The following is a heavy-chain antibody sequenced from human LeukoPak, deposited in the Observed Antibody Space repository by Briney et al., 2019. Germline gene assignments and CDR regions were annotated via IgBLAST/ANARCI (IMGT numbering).Heavy chain of an antibody. CDR2: ISRNSGSI. Sequence: GGSLRLSCAASGFAFDDYGMHWVRQAPGKGLEWVSGISRNSGSIVYADSVKGRFTISRDNAKNSLYLQMNSLRAEDTALYYCTRDIRGDFFFDYWGQGTLVTVSS. CDR3: TRDIRGDFFFDY. V-gene: IGHV3-9*01. CDR1: GFAFDDYG. J-gene: IGHJ4*02. D-gene: IGHD7-27*01.